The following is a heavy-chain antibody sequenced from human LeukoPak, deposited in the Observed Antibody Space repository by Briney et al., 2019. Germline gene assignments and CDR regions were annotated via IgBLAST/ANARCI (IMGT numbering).Heavy chain of an antibody. CDR2: IYHTGST. CDR3: ARVMDGPSWWFDP. V-gene: IGHV4-38-2*02. Sequence: PSETLSLTCTVSGYSVSSGYYWGWIRQPPGKGLEWIGNIYHTGSTNYNPSLKSRVTMSVDTSKNQFSLKLSSVTAADTAVYYCARVMDGPSWWFDPWGQGTLVTVSS. J-gene: IGHJ5*02. CDR1: GYSVSSGYY. D-gene: IGHD3/OR15-3a*01.